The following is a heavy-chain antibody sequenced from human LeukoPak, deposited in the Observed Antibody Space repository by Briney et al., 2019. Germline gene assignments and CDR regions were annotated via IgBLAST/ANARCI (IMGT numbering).Heavy chain of an antibody. CDR2: IIPIFGTA. D-gene: IGHD5-18*01. CDR1: GGTFSSYA. Sequence: SVKFCCKASGGTFSSYAISWVRQAPGQGLEWMGGIIPIFGTANYAPEFHGRVTITAEQSTSTAYMELSSLRSEDTAVYYCARRGYSYGYNFDYWGQGTLVTVSS. V-gene: IGHV1-69*13. CDR3: ARRGYSYGYNFDY. J-gene: IGHJ4*02.